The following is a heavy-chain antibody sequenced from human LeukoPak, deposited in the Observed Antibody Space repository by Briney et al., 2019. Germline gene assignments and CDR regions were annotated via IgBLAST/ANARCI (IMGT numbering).Heavy chain of an antibody. Sequence: SETLSLTCSVPGGSINTYYWSCIRQPAGKGLEWIERIHSCGSTHYNPSLKSRVTMALDTSKNQFSLKLTSVTAADTAVYYCARDNDFIDYLVQGTLVTVSS. CDR3: ARDNDFIDY. CDR2: IHSCGST. J-gene: IGHJ4*02. V-gene: IGHV4-4*07. D-gene: IGHD1-1*01. CDR1: GGSINTYY.